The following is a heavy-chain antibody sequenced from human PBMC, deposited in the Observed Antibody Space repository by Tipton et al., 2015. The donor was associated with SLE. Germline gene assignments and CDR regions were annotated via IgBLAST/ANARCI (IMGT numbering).Heavy chain of an antibody. Sequence: LRLSCTVSGGSISSYYWSWIRQPPGKGLEWIGYIYYSGSTNYNPSLKSRVTISVDTSKNQFSLKLSSVTAADTAVYYCARVGFTEMATTPQGHFDLWGRGTLVPVSS. D-gene: IGHD5-24*01. CDR3: ARVGFTEMATTPQGHFDL. V-gene: IGHV4-59*01. CDR1: GGSISSYY. J-gene: IGHJ2*01. CDR2: IYYSGST.